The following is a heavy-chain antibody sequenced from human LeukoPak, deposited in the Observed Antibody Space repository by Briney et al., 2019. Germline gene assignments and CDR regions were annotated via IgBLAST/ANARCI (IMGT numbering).Heavy chain of an antibody. CDR2: IYYSGST. J-gene: IGHJ6*02. V-gene: IGHV4-59*08. D-gene: IGHD6-19*01. CDR3: ARIPYSSGWPYYYYGMDV. Sequence: SETLSLTCTVSGGSMSSYYWSWIRQPPGKGLEWIGYIYYSGSTNYNPSLKSRVTISVDTSKNQFSLKLSSVTAADTAVYYCARIPYSSGWPYYYYGMDVWGQGTTVTVSS. CDR1: GGSMSSYY.